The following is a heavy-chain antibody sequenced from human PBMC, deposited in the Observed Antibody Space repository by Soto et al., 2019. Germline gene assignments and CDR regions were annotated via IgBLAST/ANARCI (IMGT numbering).Heavy chain of an antibody. CDR2: ITPGGGSA. J-gene: IGHJ4*02. CDR1: GYSFTNLY. Sequence: ASVKVSCKASGYSFTNLYFHWVRQDPGQGLEWLGIITPGGGSASYAKQVQGRVTMTRDKSTNTVYMDLRSLRSDDTAVYYCAISAPRDPDFRSAFSYWGQGTLVTVSS. V-gene: IGHV1-46*01. D-gene: IGHD3-16*01. CDR3: AISAPRDPDFRSAFSY.